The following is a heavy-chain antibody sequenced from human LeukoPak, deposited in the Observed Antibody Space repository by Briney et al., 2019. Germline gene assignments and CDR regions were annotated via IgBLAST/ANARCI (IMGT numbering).Heavy chain of an antibody. CDR2: IFYSGNT. V-gene: IGHV4-59*01. D-gene: IGHD4-11*01. CDR3: ARVDYNSAFDI. Sequence: SETLSLTCTVSGGSISSYYWSWIRQPPGKGLEWIGYIFYSGNTNYNPSLKSRVTISVDTSKNQFSLKLSSVTAADTAVYYCARVDYNSAFDIWGQGTMVTVSS. CDR1: GGSISSYY. J-gene: IGHJ3*02.